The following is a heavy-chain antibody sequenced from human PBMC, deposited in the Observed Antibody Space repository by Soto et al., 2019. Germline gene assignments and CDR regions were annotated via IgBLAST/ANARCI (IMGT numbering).Heavy chain of an antibody. CDR1: GGTFSSYA. D-gene: IGHD6-6*01. CDR2: IIPIFGTA. CDR3: ARVGSSAPWFDP. Sequence: SVKVSCKASGGTFSSYAISWVRQAPGQGLEWMGGIIPIFGTANYAQKFQGRVTITADKSTSTAYMELSSLRSEDTAVYYCARVGSSAPWFDPWGQGTLVTVSS. J-gene: IGHJ5*02. V-gene: IGHV1-69*06.